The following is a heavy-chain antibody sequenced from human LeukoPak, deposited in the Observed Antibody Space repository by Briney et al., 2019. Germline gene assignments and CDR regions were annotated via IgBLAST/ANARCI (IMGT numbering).Heavy chain of an antibody. CDR1: GYTFTGYY. D-gene: IGHD6-6*01. CDR2: INPNSGGT. CDR3: AREGLRSIAARRGTRDYVDV. V-gene: IGHV1-2*02. J-gene: IGHJ6*03. Sequence: ASVKVSCKASGYTFTGYYMHWVRQAPGQGLEWMGWINPNSGGTNYAQKFQGGVTMTRDTSISTAYMELSRLRSDDTAVYYCAREGLRSIAARRGTRDYVDVWGKGTTVIASS.